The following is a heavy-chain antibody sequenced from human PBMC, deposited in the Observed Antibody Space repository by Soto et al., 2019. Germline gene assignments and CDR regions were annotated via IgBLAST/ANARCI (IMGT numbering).Heavy chain of an antibody. CDR1: GFTFSSYA. V-gene: IGHV3-23*01. J-gene: IGHJ6*04. D-gene: IGHD6-19*01. CDR3: ANPAVAPHGYYYGMDG. Sequence: GGSLRLSCAASGFTFSSYAMSWVRQAPGKGLEWVSGISGSGDSTYYADPVKGRFTISRDNSKNTLNLQMNSLRAEDTAVYYCANPAVAPHGYYYGMDGRHTGTTVTVSS. CDR2: ISGSGDST.